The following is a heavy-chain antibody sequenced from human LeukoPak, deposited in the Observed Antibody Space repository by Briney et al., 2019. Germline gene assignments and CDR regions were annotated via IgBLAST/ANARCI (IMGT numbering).Heavy chain of an antibody. CDR2: ISYDGSNK. CDR3: GRLMGGYDSYFYGMDV. CDR1: GFTFSSFS. J-gene: IGHJ6*02. V-gene: IGHV3-30*03. Sequence: GGSLRLSCADSGFTFSSFSSQRVRQAPGKGLEWVAVISYDGSNKYYADSVKGRFTISRDNSQNTLYLQMNSLRLDDTAVYYCGRLMGGYDSYFYGMDVWGQGTTVTVSS. D-gene: IGHD5-12*01.